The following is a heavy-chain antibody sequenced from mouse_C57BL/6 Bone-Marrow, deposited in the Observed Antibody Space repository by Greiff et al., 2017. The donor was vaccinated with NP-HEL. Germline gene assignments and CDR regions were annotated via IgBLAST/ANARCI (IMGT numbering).Heavy chain of an antibody. D-gene: IGHD2-3*01. CDR2: INPSNGGT. CDR1: GYTFTSYW. V-gene: IGHV1-53*01. J-gene: IGHJ1*03. Sequence: QVQLQQPGTELVKPGTSVKLSCKSSGYTFTSYWMHWVKQRPGQGLEWIGNINPSNGGTNYNEKFKSKATLTVDKSSSTAYMQLSSLTSDDSAVFVCVREGGWLRRVYWYFDVWGTGTTVTASS. CDR3: VREGGWLRRVYWYFDV.